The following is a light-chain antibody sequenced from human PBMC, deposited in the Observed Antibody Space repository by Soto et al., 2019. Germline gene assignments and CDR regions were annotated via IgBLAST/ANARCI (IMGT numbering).Light chain of an antibody. J-gene: IGKJ5*01. Sequence: DIPMTQSPSTLAASVGDRVIITCRASQSISRRLAWHQQKPGKAPNLLIYDASRLQSGVPSRFSGSGAGTEFTLTISSLQPDDFATYYCQHYDSYPITFGQGTRLEIK. V-gene: IGKV1-5*01. CDR3: QHYDSYPIT. CDR2: DAS. CDR1: QSISRR.